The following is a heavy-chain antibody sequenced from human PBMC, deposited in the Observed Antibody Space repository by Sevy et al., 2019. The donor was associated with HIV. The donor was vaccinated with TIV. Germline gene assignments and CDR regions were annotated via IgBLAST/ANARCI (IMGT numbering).Heavy chain of an antibody. CDR3: ARESVVGGSYRA. Sequence: GGSLRLSCAASGFTFSSYSMNWVRQAPGKGLEWVSYISSSSSTIYYAYSVKGRFTISRDNAKNSLYLQMNSLRDEDTAVYYCARESVVGGSYRAWGQGTLVTVSS. CDR1: GFTFSSYS. CDR2: ISSSSSTI. J-gene: IGHJ5*02. D-gene: IGHD3-16*02. V-gene: IGHV3-48*02.